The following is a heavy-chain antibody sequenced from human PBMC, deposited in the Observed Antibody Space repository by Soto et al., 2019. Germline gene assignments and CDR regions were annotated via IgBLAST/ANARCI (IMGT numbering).Heavy chain of an antibody. Sequence: QVQLVQSGAEVKKPGSSVKVSCKASGGTFSSYTISWVRQAPGQGLEWMGRIIPILGIANYAQKFQGRVTITAEKSTSHAYMELSSLRSEDTAVYDCARATTGIVGATTFDYWGQGTLVTVSS. D-gene: IGHD1-26*01. CDR1: GGTFSSYT. V-gene: IGHV1-69*02. CDR3: ARATTGIVGATTFDY. CDR2: IIPILGIA. J-gene: IGHJ4*02.